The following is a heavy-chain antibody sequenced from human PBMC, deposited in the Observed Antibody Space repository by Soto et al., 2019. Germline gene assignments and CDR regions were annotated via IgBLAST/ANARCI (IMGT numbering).Heavy chain of an antibody. J-gene: IGHJ4*02. V-gene: IGHV2-5*02. Sequence: QITLKESGPPLVKPTQTLTLTCTFSGFSLSTSGVGVGWIRQPPGKALEWLALIYWDDDKRYSPSLKSRLTITKDTSKNQVVLTMTNMDPVDTATYYCAHRLGPGKAPPFDYWGQGTLVTVSS. CDR2: IYWDDDK. CDR3: AHRLGPGKAPPFDY. CDR1: GFSLSTSGVG. D-gene: IGHD3-10*01.